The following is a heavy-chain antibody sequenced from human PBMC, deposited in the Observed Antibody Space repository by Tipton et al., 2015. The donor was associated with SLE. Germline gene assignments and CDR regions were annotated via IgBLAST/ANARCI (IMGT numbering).Heavy chain of an antibody. Sequence: TLSLTCAVYGGSFSGYYWSWIRQPPGKGLEWIGEINHSGSTNYNPSLKSRVTISVDTSKNQFSLKLSSVTAADTAVYYCARPHPYCSGGSCYDAFDIWGQGATVTVSS. J-gene: IGHJ3*02. CDR1: GGSFSGYY. V-gene: IGHV4-34*01. CDR3: ARPHPYCSGGSCYDAFDI. CDR2: INHSGST. D-gene: IGHD2-15*01.